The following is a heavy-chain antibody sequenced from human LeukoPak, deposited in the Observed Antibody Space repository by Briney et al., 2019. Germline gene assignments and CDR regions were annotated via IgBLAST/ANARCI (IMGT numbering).Heavy chain of an antibody. D-gene: IGHD5/OR15-5a*01. J-gene: IGHJ4*02. V-gene: IGHV3-23*01. Sequence: GGSLRLSCEASGFTFSTYIMTWVRQAPGKGLEWVSTIKAGAEATFYADSVKGRFTISRDNSKNTLYLQMNSLRAEDMAVYYCAKEGGLRNHDYWGQGTLVTVSS. CDR2: IKAGAEAT. CDR1: GFTFSTYI. CDR3: AKEGGLRNHDY.